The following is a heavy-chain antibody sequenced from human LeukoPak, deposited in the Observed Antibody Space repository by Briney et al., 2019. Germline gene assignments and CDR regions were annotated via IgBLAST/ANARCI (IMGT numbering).Heavy chain of an antibody. CDR3: AKGISPSSSWTFDY. CDR1: GFTFSSHA. J-gene: IGHJ4*02. CDR2: LSGSGLSK. Sequence: PGGSLRVSCAASGFTFSSHAMNWVRQAPGKGLQWVSALSGSGLSKYYADSVKGRFTISRDNSKNTLYLQMNSLRAEDTAIYYCAKGISPSSSWTFDYWGQGTLVTVSS. V-gene: IGHV3-23*01. D-gene: IGHD6-13*01.